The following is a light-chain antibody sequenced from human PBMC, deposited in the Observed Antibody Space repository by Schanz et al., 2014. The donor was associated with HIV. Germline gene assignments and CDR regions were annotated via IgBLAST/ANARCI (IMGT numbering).Light chain of an antibody. CDR1: ALNLGHNF. V-gene: IGLV1-51*01. J-gene: IGLJ2*01. CDR3: LSYDNTLSGSRI. CDR2: ADY. Sequence: QSLLTQPPSVSAAPGQRVTISCSGGALNLGHNFVSWYQQFPGTAPKLLIFADYQRPSDIPDRFSGSKSGTSASLAITGLQAEDEADYYCLSYDNTLSGSRIFGGGTKLTVL.